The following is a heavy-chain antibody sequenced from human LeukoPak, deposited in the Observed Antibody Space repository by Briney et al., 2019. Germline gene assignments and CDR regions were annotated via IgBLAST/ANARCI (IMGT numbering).Heavy chain of an antibody. CDR3: ARESGYSYGLDY. D-gene: IGHD5-18*01. V-gene: IGHV4-4*02. J-gene: IGHJ4*02. Sequence: SGTLSLTCAVSGGSISSSNWWSWVRQPPGKGLEWIGYIYYSGSTYYNPSLKSRVTISVDTSKNQFSLKLSSVTAADTAVYYCARESGYSYGLDYWGQGTLVTVSS. CDR1: GGSISSSNW. CDR2: IYYSGST.